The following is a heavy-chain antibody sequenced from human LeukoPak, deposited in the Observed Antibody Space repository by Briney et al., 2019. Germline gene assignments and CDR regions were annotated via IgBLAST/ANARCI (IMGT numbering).Heavy chain of an antibody. CDR2: LSSSSSYI. V-gene: IGHV3-21*01. D-gene: IGHD2-2*01. Sequence: PGGSLRLSCAASGFMFSSYSMNWVRQAPGKGLEWVSSLSSSSSYIYYADSVKGRFTISRDNAKNSLYLQMNSLRAEDMAVYYCARTEVIPAAIGENYYYGMDVWGKGTTVTVSS. J-gene: IGHJ6*04. CDR3: ARTEVIPAAIGENYYYGMDV. CDR1: GFMFSSYS.